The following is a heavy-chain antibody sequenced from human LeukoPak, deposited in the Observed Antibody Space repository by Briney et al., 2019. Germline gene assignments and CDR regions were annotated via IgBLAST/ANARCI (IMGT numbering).Heavy chain of an antibody. D-gene: IGHD3-22*01. CDR3: ARGITMIVQRHNWFDP. V-gene: IGHV4-4*07. CDR1: GGSISSYY. J-gene: IGHJ5*02. Sequence: SETLPLTCTVSGGSISSYYWSWIRQPAGKGLEWIGRIYTSGSTNYNPSLKSRVTMSVDTSKNQFSLKLSSVTAADTAVYYCARGITMIVQRHNWFDPWGQGTLVTVSS. CDR2: IYTSGST.